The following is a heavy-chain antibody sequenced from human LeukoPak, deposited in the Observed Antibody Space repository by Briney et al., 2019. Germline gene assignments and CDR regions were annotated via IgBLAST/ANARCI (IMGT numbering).Heavy chain of an antibody. J-gene: IGHJ3*02. CDR2: ISGSGGST. Sequence: GGSLRLSCAASGFTFSDYAMSWVCQAPGKGLEWVSTISGSGGSTYYADSVKGRFTISRDNSKNTLYLQVNSLRAEDTAVYYCARKPGSLYAFDIWGQGTMVTVSS. CDR3: ARKPGSLYAFDI. CDR1: GFTFSDYA. V-gene: IGHV3-23*01. D-gene: IGHD3-10*01.